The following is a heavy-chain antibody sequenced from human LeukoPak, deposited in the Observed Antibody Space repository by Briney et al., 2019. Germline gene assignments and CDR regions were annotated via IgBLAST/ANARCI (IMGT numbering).Heavy chain of an antibody. CDR3: ARLTFHYDGSGYYFDY. CDR2: LHYGGST. D-gene: IGHD3-22*01. CDR1: GGSISSSSYY. V-gene: IGHV4-39*01. Sequence: SETLSLTCTVSGGSISSSSYYWGWIRQPPGKGLEWIGSLHYGGSTYYNPSLKSRVTTSVDTSKKQISLKQNSVTAADTAVYYCARLTFHYDGSGYYFDYWGQGTLVTVSS. J-gene: IGHJ4*02.